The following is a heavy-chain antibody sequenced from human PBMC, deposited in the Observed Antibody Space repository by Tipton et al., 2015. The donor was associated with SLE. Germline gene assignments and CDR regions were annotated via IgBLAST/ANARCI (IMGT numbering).Heavy chain of an antibody. V-gene: IGHV5-51*01. CDR2: IYPGDSDT. CDR1: GYTFTTYW. D-gene: IGHD4-23*01. J-gene: IGHJ2*01. CDR3: ARHGPDYGGNHYGSFNV. Sequence: QLVQSGAEVKKPGESLKISCKTSGYTFTTYWIGWVRQMPVKGLEWMGIIYPGDSDTRYSPSFQGQVAISADKSINTAYLQWNSLKVSDTAIYFCARHGPDYGGNHYGSFNVWGRGTLVPVSS.